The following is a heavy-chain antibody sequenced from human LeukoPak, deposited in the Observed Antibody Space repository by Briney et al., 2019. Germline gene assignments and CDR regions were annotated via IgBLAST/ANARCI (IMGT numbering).Heavy chain of an antibody. Sequence: GGSLRLSCAASGFTFSSYEMNWVRQAPGKELEWVSYISSSGSTIYYADSVKGRFTISRDNAKNSLYLQMNSLRAEDTAVYYCAPLWFGESSYGMDVWGQGTTVTVSS. CDR3: APLWFGESSYGMDV. V-gene: IGHV3-48*03. CDR2: ISSSGSTI. D-gene: IGHD3-10*01. J-gene: IGHJ6*02. CDR1: GFTFSSYE.